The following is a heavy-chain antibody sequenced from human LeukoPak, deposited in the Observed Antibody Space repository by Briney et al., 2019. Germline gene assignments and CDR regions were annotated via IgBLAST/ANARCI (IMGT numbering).Heavy chain of an antibody. CDR1: GGTFSSYA. J-gene: IGHJ4*02. D-gene: IGHD1-26*01. CDR2: IIPIFGTA. V-gene: IGHV1-69*01. CDR3: ARGPYSGSYDYYFDY. Sequence: SVKVSCKASGGTFSSYAISWVRQAPGQGLEWMGGIIPIFGTANYAQKFQGRVTITADESTSTAYMELSSLRSEDTAVYYCARGPYSGSYDYYFDYWGQGTLVTVSS.